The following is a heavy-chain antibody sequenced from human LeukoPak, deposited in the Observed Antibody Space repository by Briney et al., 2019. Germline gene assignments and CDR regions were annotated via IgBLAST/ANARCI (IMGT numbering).Heavy chain of an antibody. CDR1: GDSISNSNYY. J-gene: IGHJ6*03. V-gene: IGHV4-39*07. CDR2: IYYSGRT. CDR3: ARHIAVAVHSGFSYYMDV. D-gene: IGHD6-19*01. Sequence: PSETLSLTCTVSGDSISNSNYYWGWIRQPPGKGLEWIGNIYYSGRTYYNPSLKSRVTISVDTSKNQFSLRLNSVTAADTAVYYCARHIAVAVHSGFSYYMDVWGKGTTVTVSS.